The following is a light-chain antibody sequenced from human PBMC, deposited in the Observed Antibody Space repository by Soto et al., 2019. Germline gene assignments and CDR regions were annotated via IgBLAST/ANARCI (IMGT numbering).Light chain of an antibody. CDR1: QSVSYD. V-gene: IGKV3-15*01. Sequence: DIVMTQSPATLSVSPGERATLSCRASQSVSYDVAWYRQKPGQAPRLLIYGASTRATGIPARFSGSGSGTEFTLTISSLQSEDFAVYYCQQYHNWPPYTFGQGTTLEIK. J-gene: IGKJ2*01. CDR3: QQYHNWPPYT. CDR2: GAS.